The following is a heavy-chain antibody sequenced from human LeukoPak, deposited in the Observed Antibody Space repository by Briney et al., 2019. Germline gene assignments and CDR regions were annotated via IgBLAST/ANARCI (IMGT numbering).Heavy chain of an antibody. CDR3: TRAAGRPWFDP. J-gene: IGHJ5*02. V-gene: IGHV1-69*13. CDR1: GGTFFSYP. D-gene: IGHD1-26*01. Sequence: APVKACCNASGGTFFSYPSISVRQAPGQGLEWMGGIIPIFGTPKYAQRFQGRVTITADDSTNIAFMELTNLRSDDTAVYYCTRAAGRPWFDPWG. CDR2: IIPIFGTP.